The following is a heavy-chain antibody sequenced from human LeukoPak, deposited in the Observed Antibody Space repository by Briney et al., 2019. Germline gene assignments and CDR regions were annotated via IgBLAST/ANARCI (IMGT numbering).Heavy chain of an antibody. D-gene: IGHD1-14*01. J-gene: IGHJ4*02. CDR3: AKQEKLPEPFHASAATAAFDY. CDR2: ISSSGSTI. CDR1: GFTFSSYE. V-gene: IGHV3-48*03. Sequence: PGGSLRLSCAASGFTFSSYEMDWVRQAPGKGLEWVSYISSSGSTIYYADSVKGRFTISRDNSKNTLYLQMNSLRAEDTAVYYCAKQEKLPEPFHASAATAAFDYWGQGTLVTVSS.